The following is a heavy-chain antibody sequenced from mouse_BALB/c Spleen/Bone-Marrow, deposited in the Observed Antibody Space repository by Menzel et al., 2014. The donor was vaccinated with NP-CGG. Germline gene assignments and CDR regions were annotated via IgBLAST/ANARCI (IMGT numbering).Heavy chain of an antibody. D-gene: IGHD2-1*01. J-gene: IGHJ4*01. CDR1: GFNIKDTY. Sequence: VQLQQSGAELVKPGASVKLSYTASGFNIKDTYMHWVKQRPEQGLEWIGRIYPANGDTKYDPKFQGKATITADTSSNTAYLQLSSLTSEDTAVYFCARYGNGLMDYWGQGTSVTVFS. CDR2: IYPANGDT. CDR3: ARYGNGLMDY. V-gene: IGHV14-3*02.